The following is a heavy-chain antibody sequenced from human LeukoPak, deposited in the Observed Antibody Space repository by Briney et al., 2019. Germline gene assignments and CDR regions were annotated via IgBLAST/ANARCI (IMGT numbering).Heavy chain of an antibody. CDR2: ISSSSSYI. V-gene: IGHV3-21*01. J-gene: IGHJ3*01. CDR1: GFTVSSNY. CDR3: ARGPSYCSSTSCYTPEV. Sequence: GGSLRLSCAASGFTVSSNYMSWVRQAPGKGLEWVSSISSSSSYIYYADSVKGRFTISRDNAKNSLYLQMNSLRAEDTAVYYCARGPSYCSSTSCYTPEVWGQGTMVTVSS. D-gene: IGHD2-2*02.